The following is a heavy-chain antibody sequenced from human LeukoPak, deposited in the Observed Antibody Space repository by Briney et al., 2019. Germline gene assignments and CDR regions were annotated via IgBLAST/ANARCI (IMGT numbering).Heavy chain of an antibody. CDR2: IIPIFGTA. V-gene: IGHV1-69*13. Sequence: ASVKVSRKASGGTFSSYAISWVRQAPGQGLEWMGGIIPIFGTANYAQKFQGRVTITADESTSTAYMELSSLRSEDTAVYYCARDRVGVRGVLIRPYNWFDPWGQGTLVTVSS. CDR3: ARDRVGVRGVLIRPYNWFDP. CDR1: GGTFSSYA. J-gene: IGHJ5*02. D-gene: IGHD3-10*01.